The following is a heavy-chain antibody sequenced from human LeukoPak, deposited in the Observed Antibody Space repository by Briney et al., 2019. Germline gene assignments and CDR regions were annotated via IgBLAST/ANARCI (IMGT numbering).Heavy chain of an antibody. V-gene: IGHV3-33*01. CDR2: IWYDGSDK. CDR3: ARSSGRYDSSGYSDY. D-gene: IGHD3-22*01. Sequence: PGRSLRLSCVASGFTFSSYGMHWVRQAPGKGLEWVALIWYDGSDKYYADSVRGRFTISRDNSKNTLYLQMNSLRAEDTAVYYCARSSGRYDSSGYSDYWGQGTLVTVSS. J-gene: IGHJ4*02. CDR1: GFTFSSYG.